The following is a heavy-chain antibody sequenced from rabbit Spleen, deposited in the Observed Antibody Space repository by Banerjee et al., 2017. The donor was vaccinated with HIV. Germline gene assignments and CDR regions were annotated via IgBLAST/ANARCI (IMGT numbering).Heavy chain of an antibody. CDR2: INTGSSGDT. D-gene: IGHD4-2*01. Sequence: QSLAESGGDLVKPEGSLTLTCTASGFSFSSRYCMSWVRQAPGKGLEWIGCINTGSSGDTCYASWAKGRFTISKTSTTVTLQMTSLTTADTATYFCMRFNDGSVGGDLWGPGTLVTVS. V-gene: IGHV1S40*01. CDR1: GFSFSSRYC. J-gene: IGHJ4*01. CDR3: MRFNDGSVGGDL.